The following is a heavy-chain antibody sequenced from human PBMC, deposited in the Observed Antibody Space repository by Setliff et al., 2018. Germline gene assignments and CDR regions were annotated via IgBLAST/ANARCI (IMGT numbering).Heavy chain of an antibody. CDR1: GYTFTNYD. CDR3: ARSKVEAAMVKHNWFDP. Sequence: GASVKVSCKTSGYTFTNYDINWVRQATAQGLEWMGWMNPNSGNTGYAQNFQGRVSMTRNTSISTAYMELNSLTSEDTAVYYCARSKVEAAMVKHNWFDPWGQGTLVTVS. V-gene: IGHV1-8*02. J-gene: IGHJ5*02. D-gene: IGHD5-18*01. CDR2: MNPNSGNT.